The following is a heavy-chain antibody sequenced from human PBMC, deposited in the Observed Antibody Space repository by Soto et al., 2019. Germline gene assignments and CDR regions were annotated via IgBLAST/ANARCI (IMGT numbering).Heavy chain of an antibody. D-gene: IGHD2-15*01. Sequence: SVKVSCKASGGTFSSYAISWVRQAPGQGLEWMGGIIPTFGTANYAQKFQGRATITADESTSTAYMELSSLRSEDTAVYYCGYCSGGSCWGDYYYYGMDVWGQGTTVTVSS. V-gene: IGHV1-69*13. CDR3: GYCSGGSCWGDYYYYGMDV. CDR2: IIPTFGTA. CDR1: GGTFSSYA. J-gene: IGHJ6*02.